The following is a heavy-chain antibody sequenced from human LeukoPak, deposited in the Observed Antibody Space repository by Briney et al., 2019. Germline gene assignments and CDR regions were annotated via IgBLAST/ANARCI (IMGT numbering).Heavy chain of an antibody. CDR2: IFNGGRT. Sequence: SETLSLTCTVPGGSINSYYWSWIRQPPGKGLEWIGYIFNGGRTNYNPSLRSRVTMSLDTSKNQFSLKLTSLTAADTAVYYCTGRQHIVAVTATRGSFDMWGQGTMVTVSS. CDR1: GGSINSYY. V-gene: IGHV4-59*01. J-gene: IGHJ3*02. D-gene: IGHD2-21*02. CDR3: TGRQHIVAVTATRGSFDM.